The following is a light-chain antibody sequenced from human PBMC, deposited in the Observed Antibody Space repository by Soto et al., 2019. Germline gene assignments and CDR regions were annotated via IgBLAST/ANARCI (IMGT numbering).Light chain of an antibody. CDR3: QQYHIFLT. Sequence: DIQMTQSPSTLSASVGDRVTITCRASQSIGPALAWYQQKPGKAPKLLIYRASTLESGVPSRFSGSGSGTDFTLAISGLQPDDFATYYSQQYHIFLTFGQGTKLAIK. V-gene: IGKV1-5*03. J-gene: IGKJ2*01. CDR2: RAS. CDR1: QSIGPA.